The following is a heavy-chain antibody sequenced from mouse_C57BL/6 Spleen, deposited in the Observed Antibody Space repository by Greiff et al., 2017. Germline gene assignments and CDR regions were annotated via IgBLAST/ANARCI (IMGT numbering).Heavy chain of an antibody. D-gene: IGHD2-9*01. Sequence: QVQLQQSGAELARPGASVKLSCKASGYTFTSYGISWVKQRTGQGLEWIGEIYPRSGNTYYNEKFKGKATLTADKSSSTAYMELRSLTSEDSAVYFCARRVPTMVTTDGFDYWGQGTTLTVSS. CDR3: ARRVPTMVTTDGFDY. V-gene: IGHV1-81*01. CDR1: GYTFTSYG. J-gene: IGHJ2*01. CDR2: IYPRSGNT.